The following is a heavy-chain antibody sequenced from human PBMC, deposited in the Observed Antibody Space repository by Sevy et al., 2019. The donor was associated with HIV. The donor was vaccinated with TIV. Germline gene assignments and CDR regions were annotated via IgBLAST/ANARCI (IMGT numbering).Heavy chain of an antibody. CDR3: VRESITAPKRILSFDI. V-gene: IGHV1-2*06. D-gene: IGHD6-13*01. CDR2: INPKSGDT. CDR1: GYIFSDYN. J-gene: IGHJ3*02. Sequence: ASVKVSCKSTGYIFSDYNMHWVRQAPGQGLEWMALINPKSGDTIYAQRFRGRVSMTRDTSMSTAYMELSGLTSDDTAVYYCVRESITAPKRILSFDIWGQGTMVTVSS.